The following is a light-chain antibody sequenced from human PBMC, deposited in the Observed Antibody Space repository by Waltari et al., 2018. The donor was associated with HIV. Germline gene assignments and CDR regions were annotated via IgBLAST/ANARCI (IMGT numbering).Light chain of an antibody. CDR2: EVS. Sequence: QSALTHPASVSGSPGQSITFSCTGTSSDGGGYNHVSWYQQPPGKAPKLLIYEVSTRPAWVSNRFSGSMSGNKASLTISGLQAEDEADYYCSSYTSSTTPWVFGGGTKLTVL. V-gene: IGLV2-14*01. CDR1: SSDGGGYNH. CDR3: SSYTSSTTPWV. J-gene: IGLJ3*02.